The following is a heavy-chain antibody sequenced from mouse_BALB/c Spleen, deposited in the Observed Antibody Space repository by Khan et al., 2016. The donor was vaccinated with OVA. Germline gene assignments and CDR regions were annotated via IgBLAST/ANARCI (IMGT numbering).Heavy chain of an antibody. CDR2: ISYSGSP. CDR1: GYSITSGYG. CDR3: ARTARIKY. Sequence: EVQLQESGPGLVKPSQSLSLTCTVTGYSITSGYGRNWIWQFPGNKMEWMGYISYSGSPNYNPSLKSRISITRDTSKNQFFLQLNSVTTEDTATYYCARTARIKYWGQGTTLTVSS. D-gene: IGHD1-2*01. V-gene: IGHV3-2*02. J-gene: IGHJ2*01.